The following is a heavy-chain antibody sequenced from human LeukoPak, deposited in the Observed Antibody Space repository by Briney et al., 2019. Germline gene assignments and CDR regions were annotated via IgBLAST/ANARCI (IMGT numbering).Heavy chain of an antibody. CDR3: ARVRDYFDY. CDR2: ISESGFT. CDR1: GATIERGTFY. J-gene: IGHJ4*02. Sequence: SETLSLTCTVSGATIERGTFYWSWIRQLPEKDLEWIGYISESGFTSYNPSLKSRLTISVDTSKNHFSLNLSSVTAADTALYYCARVRDYFDYWGQGTLVTVS. V-gene: IGHV4-31*03.